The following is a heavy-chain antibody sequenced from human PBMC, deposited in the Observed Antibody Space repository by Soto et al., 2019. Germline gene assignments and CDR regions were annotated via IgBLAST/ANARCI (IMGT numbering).Heavy chain of an antibody. V-gene: IGHV4-59*01. CDR3: AKEAAETVEDGYWCDQ. CDR1: GGSISSYY. Sequence: SETLSLTCTVSGGSISSYYWSWIRQPPGKGLEWIGCIYYSGSTNYNPSLKSRVTMSVDTSQNQVSLRLSSVTDADTAVYYCAKEAAETVEDGYWCDQWGQGTLVTVPS. D-gene: IGHD2-15*01. J-gene: IGHJ5*02. CDR2: IYYSGST.